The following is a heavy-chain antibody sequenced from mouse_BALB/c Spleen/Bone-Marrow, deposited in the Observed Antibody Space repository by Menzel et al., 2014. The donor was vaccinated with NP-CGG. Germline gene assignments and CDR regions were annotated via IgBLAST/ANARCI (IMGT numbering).Heavy chain of an antibody. J-gene: IGHJ4*01. Sequence: DLVKPGASVKLSCKASGYTFTNFWINWIKQRPGQGLEWIGRIAPGTGTTYYNEMFKGKATLTVDTSSSTAYIQLSSLSSEDSAVYFCARYDYVMDYWGQGPSVTVSS. CDR3: ARYDYVMDY. CDR1: GYTFTNFW. CDR2: IAPGTGTT. V-gene: IGHV1S41*01. D-gene: IGHD2-3*01.